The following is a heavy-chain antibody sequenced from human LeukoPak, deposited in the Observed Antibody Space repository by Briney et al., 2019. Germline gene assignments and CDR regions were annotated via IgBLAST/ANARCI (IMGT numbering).Heavy chain of an antibody. V-gene: IGHV4-34*01. CDR2: INHSGST. J-gene: IGHJ4*02. D-gene: IGHD3-22*01. CDR1: GGSFSGYY. CDR3: ARHREYYYDSSGNFDY. Sequence: SETLSLTCAVYGGSFSGYYWSWIRQPPGKGLEWIGEINHSGSTNYNPSLKSRVTISVDTSKNQFSLKLTSVTAADTAVYFCARHREYYYDSSGNFDYWGQGTLVTVSS.